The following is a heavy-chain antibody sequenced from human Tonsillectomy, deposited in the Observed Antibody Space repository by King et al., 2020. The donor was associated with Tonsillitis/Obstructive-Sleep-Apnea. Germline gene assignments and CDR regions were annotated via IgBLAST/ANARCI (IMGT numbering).Heavy chain of an antibody. V-gene: IGHV1-18*01. D-gene: IGHD3-3*01. Sequence: VQLVESGAEVKKPGASVKVSCKASGYTFTSYGISWVRQAPGQGLEWMGWISAYNGNTNYAQKLQGRVTMTTDTSTSTAYMELRSLRSDDTAVYYGARDITIFGVVFYYYMDVWGKGTTVTVSS. CDR1: GYTFTSYG. CDR3: ARDITIFGVVFYYYMDV. CDR2: ISAYNGNT. J-gene: IGHJ6*03.